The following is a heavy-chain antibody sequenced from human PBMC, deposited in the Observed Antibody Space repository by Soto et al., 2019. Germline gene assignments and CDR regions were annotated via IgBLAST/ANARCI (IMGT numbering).Heavy chain of an antibody. D-gene: IGHD6-25*01. Sequence: PSETLSLTCAVYGGSFSGYYWSWIRQPPGKGLEWIGDIYHSGSTNYNPSLKSRVTISVDTSKNQFSLKLSSVSASDTAVYYCAREHERSGGMDVWGKGTTVTVSS. CDR2: IYHSGST. CDR1: GGSFSGYY. V-gene: IGHV4-34*01. J-gene: IGHJ6*04. CDR3: AREHERSGGMDV.